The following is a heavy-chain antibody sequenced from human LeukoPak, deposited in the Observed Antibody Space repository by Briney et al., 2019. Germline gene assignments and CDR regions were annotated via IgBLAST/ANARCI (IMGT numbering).Heavy chain of an antibody. V-gene: IGHV1-69-2*01. CDR2: VDPEDGET. J-gene: IGHJ6*04. D-gene: IGHD1-7*01. Sequence: ASVKVSCKVSGYTFTDYYMHWVQQAPGKGLEWMGLVDPEDGETIYAEKFQGRVTITADTSTDTAYMELSSLRSEDTAVYYCATDRAPTGTHPSLNLDVWGKGTTVTVSS. CDR1: GYTFTDYY. CDR3: ATDRAPTGTHPSLNLDV.